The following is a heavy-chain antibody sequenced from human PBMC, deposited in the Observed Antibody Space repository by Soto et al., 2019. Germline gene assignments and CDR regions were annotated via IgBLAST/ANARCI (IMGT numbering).Heavy chain of an antibody. J-gene: IGHJ6*02. Sequence: GGSLRLSCAASGFTFSSYAMSWVRQAPGKGLEWVSAISGSGGSTYYADSVKGRFTISRDNSKNTLYLQMNSLRAEDTAVYYCAKGGDDSSGYFGGYYYYGMDVWGQGTTVTVSS. CDR1: GFTFSSYA. CDR3: AKGGDDSSGYFGGYYYYGMDV. D-gene: IGHD3-22*01. CDR2: ISGSGGST. V-gene: IGHV3-23*01.